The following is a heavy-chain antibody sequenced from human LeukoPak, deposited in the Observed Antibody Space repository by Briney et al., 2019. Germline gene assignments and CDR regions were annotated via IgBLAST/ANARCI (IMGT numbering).Heavy chain of an antibody. CDR3: ARGGAAAGNLFDY. Sequence: ASVKVSCKASGYTFTSYAMHWVRQAPGQRLEWMGWINAGNGNTKYSQKFQGRVTITRDTSASTAYMELSSLRSEDTAVYYCARGGAAAGNLFDYWGQGTLVTASS. CDR1: GYTFTSYA. D-gene: IGHD6-13*01. V-gene: IGHV1-3*01. J-gene: IGHJ4*02. CDR2: INAGNGNT.